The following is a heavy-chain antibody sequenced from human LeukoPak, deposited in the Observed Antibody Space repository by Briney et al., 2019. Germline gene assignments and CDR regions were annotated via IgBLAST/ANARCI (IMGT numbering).Heavy chain of an antibody. J-gene: IGHJ6*04. CDR1: GFAFSSYA. V-gene: IGHV3-23*01. D-gene: IGHD3-10*02. Sequence: GGSLRLSCAASGFAFSSYAMNWVRQAPGKGLQWVSAISGSGGSTYYADSVKGRFTISRDNAKNSLYLQMNSLRAEDTAVYYCAELGITMIGGVWGKGTTVTISS. CDR3: AELGITMIGGV. CDR2: ISGSGGST.